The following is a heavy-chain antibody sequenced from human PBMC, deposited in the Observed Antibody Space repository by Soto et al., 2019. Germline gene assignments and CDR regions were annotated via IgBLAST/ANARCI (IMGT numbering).Heavy chain of an antibody. J-gene: IGHJ4*02. D-gene: IGHD5-12*01. CDR1: GGSFSGYF. CDR3: AGPISVYESFDN. CDR2: INHGGST. V-gene: IGHV4-34*01. Sequence: QVQLQQWGAGLLKPSETLSLTCAVYGGSFSGYFWTWIRQPPGKGLEWIGEINHGGSTTYNPSLKSRVSLSVDTSKNQFSLKLSSVTAADTAVYYCAGPISVYESFDNWGQGTLVTVSS.